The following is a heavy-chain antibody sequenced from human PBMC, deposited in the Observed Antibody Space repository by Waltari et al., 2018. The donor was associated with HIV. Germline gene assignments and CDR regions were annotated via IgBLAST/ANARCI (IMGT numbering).Heavy chain of an antibody. D-gene: IGHD3-10*01. J-gene: IGHJ4*02. Sequence: QVQLQESGPTLVKPSETLSLLCTISGSSITIAYYWGWIRQPPGKGLEWIANLYPGGSSYYSPSLKNRVATSLDTSKSHFSLRLTSVTAADTAIYYCARSPRSSYSKGFINWGQGILVTVTS. CDR1: GSSITIAYY. CDR2: LYPGGSS. CDR3: ARSPRSSYSKGFIN. V-gene: IGHV4-38-2*02.